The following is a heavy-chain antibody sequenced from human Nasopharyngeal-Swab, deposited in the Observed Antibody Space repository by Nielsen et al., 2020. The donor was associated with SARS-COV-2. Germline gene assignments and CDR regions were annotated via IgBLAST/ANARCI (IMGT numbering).Heavy chain of an antibody. Sequence: SETLSLTCAVYGGSFTTYYWNWIRQSPGKGLEWIAEINHAGSTNYIPSLKSRITISVDTSKKQISLKLSSVTGADTAMYYCARAGGTGGDDHRLDVWGQGTTVTVSS. V-gene: IGHV4-34*01. CDR2: INHAGST. CDR3: ARAGGTGGDDHRLDV. CDR1: GGSFTTYY. J-gene: IGHJ6*02. D-gene: IGHD3-16*01.